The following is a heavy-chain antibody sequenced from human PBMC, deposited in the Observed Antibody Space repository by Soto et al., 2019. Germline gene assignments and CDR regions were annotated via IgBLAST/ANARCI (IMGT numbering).Heavy chain of an antibody. CDR1: GFTFSSYA. V-gene: IGHV3-64*01. Sequence: PGGSLRLSCAASGFTFSSYAMHWVRQAPGKGLEYVSAISSNGGSTYYANSVKGRFTISRDNSKNTLYLQMGSLRAEDMAVYYCARVSEGYSHTAATYYYYYMDVWGKGTTVTVSS. CDR3: ARVSEGYSHTAATYYYYYMDV. J-gene: IGHJ6*03. D-gene: IGHD5-18*01. CDR2: ISSNGGST.